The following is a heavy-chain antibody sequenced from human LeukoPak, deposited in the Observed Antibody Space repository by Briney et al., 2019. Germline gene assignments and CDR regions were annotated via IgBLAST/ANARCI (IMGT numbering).Heavy chain of an antibody. CDR2: ISSSGSTI. D-gene: IGHD3-9*01. V-gene: IGHV3-48*04. CDR1: GFTFSSYA. CDR3: ASQPRYYDILTGYYQTANWFDP. Sequence: PGGSLRLSCAASGFTFSSYAMSWVRQAPGKGLEWVSYISSSGSTIYYADSVKGRFTISRDNAKNSLYLQMNSLRAEDTAVYYCASQPRYYDILTGYYQTANWFDPWGQGTLVTVSS. J-gene: IGHJ5*02.